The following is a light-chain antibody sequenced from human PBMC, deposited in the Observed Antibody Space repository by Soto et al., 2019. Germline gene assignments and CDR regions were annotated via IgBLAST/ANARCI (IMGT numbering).Light chain of an antibody. J-gene: IGKJ4*01. CDR3: QQYNNSPPLT. V-gene: IGKV3-15*01. CDR2: GVS. CDR1: QSVSSN. Sequence: ERIMTQSPATLSVSPGESATLSCRASQSVSSNLAWYQQKPGQAPRLLIYGVSTRATGIPARFSGSGSETKFTLTISSLQSEDFAVYYCQQYNNSPPLTFGGGTKVEIK.